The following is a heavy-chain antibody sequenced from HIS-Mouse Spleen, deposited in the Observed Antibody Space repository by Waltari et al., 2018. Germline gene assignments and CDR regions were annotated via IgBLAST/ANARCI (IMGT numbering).Heavy chain of an antibody. Sequence: QLQLQESGPGLVKPSEPLSLTCTVPGGSLSSLSSFWWWFLQPPGKGLVWSGSIYYSGSTYYNPSLKSRVTISVDTSKNQFSLKLSSVTAADTAVYYCAREIPYSSSWYDWYFDLWGRGTLVTVSS. D-gene: IGHD6-13*01. CDR1: GGSLSSLSSF. CDR2: IYYSGST. J-gene: IGHJ2*01. V-gene: IGHV4-39*07. CDR3: AREIPYSSSWYDWYFDL.